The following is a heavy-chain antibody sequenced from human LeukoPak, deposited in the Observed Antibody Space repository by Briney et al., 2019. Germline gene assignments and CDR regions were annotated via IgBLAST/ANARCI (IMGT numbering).Heavy chain of an antibody. Sequence: GGSLRLSCAVSGFTFSSYAMSWVRQAPGKGLEWVSAISGGGGSTYHADSVKGRFTISRDNSKNTLYLQMNSLRAEDTAVYYCAKGGSGSYYYYFDYWGQGTLVTVSS. J-gene: IGHJ4*02. V-gene: IGHV3-23*01. D-gene: IGHD1-26*01. CDR3: AKGGSGSYYYYFDY. CDR2: ISGGGGST. CDR1: GFTFSSYA.